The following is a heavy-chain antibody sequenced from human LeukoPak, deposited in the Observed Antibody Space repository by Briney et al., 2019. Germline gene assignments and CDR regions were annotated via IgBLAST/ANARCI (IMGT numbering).Heavy chain of an antibody. CDR2: INPNSGGT. J-gene: IGHJ6*03. V-gene: IGHV1-2*02. D-gene: IGHD6-13*01. Sequence: GASVKVSCKASGYTFTGYYMHWVRQAPGQGLEWMGWINPNSGGTNYAQKFQGRVTMTRDTSISTAYMELSRLRSDDTAVYYRARDLGDIAAAGTGRVFARYYYMDVWGKGTTVTVSS. CDR1: GYTFTGYY. CDR3: ARDLGDIAAAGTGRVFARYYYMDV.